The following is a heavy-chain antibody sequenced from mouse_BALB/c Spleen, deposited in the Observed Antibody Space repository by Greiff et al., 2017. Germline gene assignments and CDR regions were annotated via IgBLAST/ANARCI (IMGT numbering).Heavy chain of an antibody. CDR1: GFNIKDTY. V-gene: IGHV14-3*02. J-gene: IGHJ4*01. Sequence: EVKLMESGAELVKPGASVKLSCTASGFNIKDTYMHWVKQRPEQGLEWIGRIDPANGNTKYDPKFQGKATITADTSSNTAYLQLSSLTSEDTAVYYCARYGNYERVYAMDYWGQGTSVTVSS. CDR2: IDPANGNT. CDR3: ARYGNYERVYAMDY. D-gene: IGHD2-1*01.